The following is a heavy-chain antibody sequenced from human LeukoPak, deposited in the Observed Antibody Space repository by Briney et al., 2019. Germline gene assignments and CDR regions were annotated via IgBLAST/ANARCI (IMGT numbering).Heavy chain of an antibody. Sequence: GGSLRLSCAASGFTFSSYSMNWVRQAPGKGLEWVSSISSSSSYIYYADSVKGRFTISRDNSKNTLYLQMNSLRAEDTAVYYCAKASSSWYLEYFQHWGQGTLVTVSS. CDR3: AKASSSWYLEYFQH. CDR2: ISSSSSYI. CDR1: GFTFSSYS. D-gene: IGHD6-13*01. J-gene: IGHJ1*01. V-gene: IGHV3-21*04.